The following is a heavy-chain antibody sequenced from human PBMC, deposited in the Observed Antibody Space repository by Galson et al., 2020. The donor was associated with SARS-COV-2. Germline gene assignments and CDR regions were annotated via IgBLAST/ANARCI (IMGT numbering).Heavy chain of an antibody. CDR2: ISYDGSNK. Sequence: GESLKISCAASGFTFSSYAMHWVRQAPGKGLEWVAVISYDGSNKYYADSVKGRFTISRDNSKNTLYLQINSLRAEDTAVYYCARERVVVIIRGPYYYGMDVWGQGTTVTVSS. V-gene: IGHV3-30*04. CDR1: GFTFSSYA. D-gene: IGHD3-3*01. J-gene: IGHJ6*02. CDR3: ARERVVVIIRGPYYYGMDV.